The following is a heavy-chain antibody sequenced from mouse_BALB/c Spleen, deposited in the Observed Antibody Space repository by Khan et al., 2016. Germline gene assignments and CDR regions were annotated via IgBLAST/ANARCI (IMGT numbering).Heavy chain of an antibody. V-gene: IGHV3-8*02. Sequence: EVQLQESGPSFVKPSQSLSLTCSVTGVSITSGYCNWFRQFPGTKLEYMGYISYSGRTYYNPSLTCRISITRDTSKNSYYLLLNGVTTEDTATCYGAREGAYWDQGTLVTVSA. CDR1: GVSITSGY. J-gene: IGHJ3*01. CDR2: ISYSGRT. CDR3: AREGAY.